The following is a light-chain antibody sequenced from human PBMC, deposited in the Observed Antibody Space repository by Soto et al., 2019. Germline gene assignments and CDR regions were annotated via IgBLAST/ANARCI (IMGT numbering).Light chain of an antibody. CDR1: QSLVYSDGNTY. J-gene: IGKJ1*01. CDR2: KVS. CDR3: MQGTHWPPT. V-gene: IGKV2-30*01. Sequence: DVVMTQSPLSLPVTLGQPASISCRSSQSLVYSDGNTYLSWFQQRPGQSPRRLIYKVSFRDSGVPDRFSGSGSGTDFTLKISRVEAEDVGVYYCMQGTHWPPTFGQGTKVEIK.